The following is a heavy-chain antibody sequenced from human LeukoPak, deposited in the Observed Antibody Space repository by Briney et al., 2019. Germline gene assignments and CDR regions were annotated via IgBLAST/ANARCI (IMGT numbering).Heavy chain of an antibody. J-gene: IGHJ6*02. CDR1: GGSFSGYY. CDR3: ARVHPFYYYYGMDV. CDR2: IYYSGGT. Sequence: PSETLSLTCAVYGGSFSGYYWMWIRQPPGKGLEWIGYIYYSGGTHYNPSLKSRVTMLVDTSKNQFSLKLTAVTAADTAVYYCARVHPFYYYYGMDVWGQGTTVTVSS. V-gene: IGHV4-59*01.